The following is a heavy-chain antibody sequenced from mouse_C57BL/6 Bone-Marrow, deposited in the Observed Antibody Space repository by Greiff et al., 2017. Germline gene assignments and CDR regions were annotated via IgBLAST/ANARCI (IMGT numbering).Heavy chain of an antibody. J-gene: IGHJ1*03. Sequence: VQLKESGPGLVAPSQSLSITCTVSGFSLTSYAISWVRQPPGKGLEWLGVIWTGGGTNYNSAHKSRLSISKNNSKSQVFLKRNSLQTDDTARYYCAKGGLLPFTYFDVWGTGTTVTVSS. CDR2: IWTGGGT. D-gene: IGHD1-1*01. V-gene: IGHV2-9-1*01. CDR3: AKGGLLPFTYFDV. CDR1: GFSLTSYA.